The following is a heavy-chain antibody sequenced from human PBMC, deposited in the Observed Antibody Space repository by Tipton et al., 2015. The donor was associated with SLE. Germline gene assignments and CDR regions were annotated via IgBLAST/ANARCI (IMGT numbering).Heavy chain of an antibody. Sequence: LRLSCAVSGGSINSGGHSWSWIRQPPGNGLEYIGSISHSESTEYNPSLKGRVTISVDRSKNQFSLKLISVTVPDTAVYYCPRFYPMSSFDVGGRGPLVSVP. CDR3: PRFYPMSSFDV. J-gene: IGHJ2*01. D-gene: IGHD2/OR15-2a*01. CDR1: GGSINSGGHS. V-gene: IGHV4-30-2*01. CDR2: ISHSEST.